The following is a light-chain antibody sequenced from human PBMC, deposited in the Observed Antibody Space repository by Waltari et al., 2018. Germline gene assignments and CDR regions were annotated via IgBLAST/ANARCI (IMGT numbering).Light chain of an antibody. J-gene: IGKJ2*01. CDR1: QSVSNN. V-gene: IGKV3-15*01. CDR2: DAS. Sequence: EAMMTQSPATLSVSPGDRATLSCRASQSVSNNVAWFQQKPGQAPSLLICDASTRATGVPARFSGSGYGTEFTLTISSLQTEDFAVYYCQQYNNWPLYTFGQGTKLEIK. CDR3: QQYNNWPLYT.